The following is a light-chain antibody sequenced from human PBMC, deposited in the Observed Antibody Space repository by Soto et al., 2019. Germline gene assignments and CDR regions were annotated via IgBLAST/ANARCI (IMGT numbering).Light chain of an antibody. V-gene: IGKV3-15*01. CDR3: QQYNNWPIT. J-gene: IGKJ3*01. CDR1: QSVSGN. Sequence: EIVMTQSPATLSVSPGERATLSCRASQSVSGNLAWSQQKPGQAPRLLIYGASTRATGIPARFSGSGSGTKFTLTISSLQSEDFAVYYCQQYNNWPITFGPGTKVDIK. CDR2: GAS.